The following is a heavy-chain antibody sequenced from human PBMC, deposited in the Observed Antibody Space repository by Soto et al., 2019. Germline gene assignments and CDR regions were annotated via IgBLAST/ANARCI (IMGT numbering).Heavy chain of an antibody. V-gene: IGHV4-39*01. CDR2: IYYSGST. J-gene: IGHJ4*02. CDR1: GGSISSSSYY. Sequence: PSETLSLTCTVSGGSISSSSYYWGWIRQPPGKGLEWIGSIYYSGSTYYNPSLKSRVTISVDTSKNQFSLKLSSVTAADTAVYYCARHGAVGATIFDYWGQGTLVTVSS. CDR3: ARHGAVGATIFDY. D-gene: IGHD1-26*01.